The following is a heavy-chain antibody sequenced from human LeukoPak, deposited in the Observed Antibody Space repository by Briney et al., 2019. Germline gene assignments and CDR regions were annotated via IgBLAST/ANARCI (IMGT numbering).Heavy chain of an antibody. D-gene: IGHD4-17*01. V-gene: IGHV3-64D*06. CDR2: ISSNGGST. Sequence: GGSLRLSCSASGFTFSSYAMHWVRQAPGKGLEYVSAISSNGGSTYYADSVKGRFTISRDNSKNTLYLQMSSLRAEDTAVYYCVNLGLTVTKTYYYYGMDVWGQGTTVTASS. J-gene: IGHJ6*02. CDR1: GFTFSSYA. CDR3: VNLGLTVTKTYYYYGMDV.